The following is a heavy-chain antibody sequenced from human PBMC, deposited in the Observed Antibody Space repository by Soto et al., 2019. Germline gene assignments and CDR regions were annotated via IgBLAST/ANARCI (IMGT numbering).Heavy chain of an antibody. CDR3: ARARQLSAVDWFDP. Sequence: SETLSLTCAVSGGSISSGGYSWSWIRQPPGKGLEWIGYIYHSGSTYYNPSLKSRVTISVDRSMNQFSLKLSSVTAADTAVYYCARARQLSAVDWFDPWGQGTLVTVSS. CDR2: IYHSGST. CDR1: GGSISSGGYS. V-gene: IGHV4-30-2*01. J-gene: IGHJ5*02. D-gene: IGHD6-6*01.